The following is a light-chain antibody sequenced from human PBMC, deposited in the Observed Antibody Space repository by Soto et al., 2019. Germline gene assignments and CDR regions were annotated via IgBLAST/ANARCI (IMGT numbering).Light chain of an antibody. Sequence: DIQMTQSPSSLSASVGDRVTSTCRASQSISTYLSWYQQKAGKAPKLLIFAASSLQSGVPSRFSGSGSGTDFTLTVSNLQPEDFATYYCQQSYTSRITFGLGTRLEIK. V-gene: IGKV1-39*01. J-gene: IGKJ5*01. CDR3: QQSYTSRIT. CDR1: QSISTY. CDR2: AAS.